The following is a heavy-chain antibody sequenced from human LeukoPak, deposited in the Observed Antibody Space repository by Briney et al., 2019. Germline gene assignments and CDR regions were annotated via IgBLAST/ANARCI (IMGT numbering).Heavy chain of an antibody. V-gene: IGHV4-39*01. Sequence: PSETLSLTCTVSDGSISSYYWSWIRQPPGKGLEWIGSIYYSGSTYYNPSLKSRVTISVDTSKNQFSLKLSSVTAADTAVYYCARSVVVIASYYFDYWGQGTLVTVSS. CDR1: DGSISSYY. J-gene: IGHJ4*02. CDR3: ARSVVVIASYYFDY. CDR2: IYYSGST. D-gene: IGHD2-21*01.